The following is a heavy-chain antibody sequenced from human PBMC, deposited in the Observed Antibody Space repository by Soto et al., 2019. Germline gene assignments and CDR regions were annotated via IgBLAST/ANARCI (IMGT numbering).Heavy chain of an antibody. CDR2: INHSGST. J-gene: IGHJ5*02. Sequence: SETLSLTCAVYGGSFSGYYWSWIRQPPGKGLEWIGEINHSGSTNYNPSLKSRVTISVDTSKNQFSLKLSSVTAADTAVYYCARGPNYYGSGSYYYWFDPWGQGTLVTSPQ. V-gene: IGHV4-34*01. CDR3: ARGPNYYGSGSYYYWFDP. D-gene: IGHD3-10*01. CDR1: GGSFSGYY.